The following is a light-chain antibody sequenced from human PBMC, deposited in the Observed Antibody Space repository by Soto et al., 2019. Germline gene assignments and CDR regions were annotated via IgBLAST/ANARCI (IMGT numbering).Light chain of an antibody. J-gene: IGKJ1*01. CDR3: QQYGSSPEA. CDR2: GAS. V-gene: IGKV3-20*01. CDR1: QSVSSSY. Sequence: EIVLTQSPGTLSLSPGERATLSCRASQSVSSSYLAWYQKKPGQAPRLLMYGASSRATGIPDRFSGSGSGTDFSLTISRLEPEDFAVYYCQQYGSSPEAFGQGTKVDIK.